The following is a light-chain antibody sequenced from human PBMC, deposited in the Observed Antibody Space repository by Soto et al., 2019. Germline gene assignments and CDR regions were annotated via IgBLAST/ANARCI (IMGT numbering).Light chain of an antibody. CDR3: QHYNNWPLT. CDR1: QSVSSD. CDR2: DAS. J-gene: IGKJ4*01. V-gene: IGKV3-15*01. Sequence: EIVMTQSPATLSVSPGERATLSCRASQSVSSDLAWYQQKPGQAPRLLIYDASTRATGLPARFSGSGSGTDFTLTISSLQSEDFAVYYCQHYNNWPLTFGGGTKVEIK.